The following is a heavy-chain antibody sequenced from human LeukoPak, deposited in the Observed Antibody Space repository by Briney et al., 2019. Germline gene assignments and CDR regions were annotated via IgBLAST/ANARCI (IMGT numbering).Heavy chain of an antibody. Sequence: GGSLRLSCAASGFTVSSNYMSWVRQAPGKGLEWVSAISGSGGSTYYADSVKGRFTISRDNSKNTLYLQMNSLRAEAKAVYYCAKGYRYCSSTSCQAFDYWGQGTLVTVSS. V-gene: IGHV3-23*01. CDR2: ISGSGGST. D-gene: IGHD2-2*01. CDR3: AKGYRYCSSTSCQAFDY. J-gene: IGHJ4*02. CDR1: GFTVSSNY.